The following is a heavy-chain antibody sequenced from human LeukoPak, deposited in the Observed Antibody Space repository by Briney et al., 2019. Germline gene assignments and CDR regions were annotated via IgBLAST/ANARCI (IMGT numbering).Heavy chain of an antibody. CDR3: AREGVKPYYYDSSGYFDY. CDR2: INHSGST. Sequence: PSETLSLICAVYGGSFRGYYWSWIRQPPGKGLEWIGEINHSGSTNYNPSLKSRVTISVDTSKNQFSLKLSSVTAADTAVYYCAREGVKPYYYDSSGYFDYWGQGTLVTVSS. V-gene: IGHV4-34*01. D-gene: IGHD3-22*01. J-gene: IGHJ4*01. CDR1: GGSFRGYY.